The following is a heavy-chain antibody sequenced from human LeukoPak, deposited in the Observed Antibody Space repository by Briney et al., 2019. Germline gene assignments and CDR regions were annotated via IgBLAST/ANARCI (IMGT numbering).Heavy chain of an antibody. Sequence: GGSLRLSCAASGFTFSSYAMSWVRQAPGKGLEWVSAISGSGGSTYYADSVKGRFTISRDNSKNTLYLQMNSLRAEDTAVYYCAKVWSYYDFWSGYFHRSIYTSGFDYWGQGTLVTVSS. CDR1: GFTFSSYA. D-gene: IGHD3-3*01. V-gene: IGHV3-23*01. CDR3: AKVWSYYDFWSGYFHRSIYTSGFDY. J-gene: IGHJ4*02. CDR2: ISGSGGST.